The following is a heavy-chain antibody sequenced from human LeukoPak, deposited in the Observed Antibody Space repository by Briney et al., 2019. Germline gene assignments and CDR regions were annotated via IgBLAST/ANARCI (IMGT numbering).Heavy chain of an antibody. D-gene: IGHD2-2*02. CDR3: ARAIRLPPNYYYYMDV. CDR2: MNPNSGNT. CDR1: GYTFTNYD. V-gene: IGHV1-8*03. J-gene: IGHJ6*03. Sequence: GASVKVSCKASGYTFTNYDINWVRQATGQGLEWMGWMNPNSGNTGYAQNFQGRVTLTRNTSISTAYMELSSLRSEDTAIYYCARAIRLPPNYYYYMDVWGKGTTVTVSS.